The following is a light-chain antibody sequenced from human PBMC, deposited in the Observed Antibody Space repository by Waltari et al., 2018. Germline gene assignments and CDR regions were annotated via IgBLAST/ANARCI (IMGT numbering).Light chain of an antibody. CDR2: GAS. Sequence: EIVLTPYLGTLSLSQGESATLYCRTSQSVTRALDWYQQKPGQAPRLLIYGASNRATGIPDRFSGSGSVTDFSLPISSLGQEDYAVYYCRHYLRLPLTFGQGTKVEVK. J-gene: IGKJ1*01. CDR3: RHYLRLPLT. V-gene: IGKV3-20*01. CDR1: QSVTRA.